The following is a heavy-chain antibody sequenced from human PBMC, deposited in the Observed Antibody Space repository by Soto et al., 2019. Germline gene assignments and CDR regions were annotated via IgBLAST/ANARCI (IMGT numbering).Heavy chain of an antibody. CDR1: GGSFSGYY. D-gene: IGHD2-15*01. CDR2: INHSGST. J-gene: IGHJ6*02. CDR3: ARDIVVVVAAYFYYYYGMDV. Sequence: XTLSLPCAVYGGSFSGYYWSWIRQPPGKGLEWIGEINHSGSTYYNPSLKSRVTISVGTSKKQFSLKLSSVTAADTAVYYCARDIVVVVAAYFYYYYGMDVWGQGTTVTVSS. V-gene: IGHV4-34*01.